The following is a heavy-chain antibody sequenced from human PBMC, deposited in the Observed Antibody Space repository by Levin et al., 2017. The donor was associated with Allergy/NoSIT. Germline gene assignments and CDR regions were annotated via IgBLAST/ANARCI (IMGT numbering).Heavy chain of an antibody. V-gene: IGHV5-51*01. D-gene: IGHD4-17*01. CDR3: ARHGLGYGDYPDDAFDI. CDR2: IYPGDSDT. J-gene: IGHJ3*02. Sequence: GASVKVSCKGSGYSFTSYWIGWVRQMPGKGLEWMGIIYPGDSDTRYSPSFQGQVTISADKSISTAYLQWSSLKASDTAMYYCARHGLGYGDYPDDAFDIWGQGTMVTVSS. CDR1: GYSFTSYW.